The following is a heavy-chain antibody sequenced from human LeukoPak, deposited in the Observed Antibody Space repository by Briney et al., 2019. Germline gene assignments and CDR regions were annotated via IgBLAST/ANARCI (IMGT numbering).Heavy chain of an antibody. D-gene: IGHD3-22*01. V-gene: IGHV4-30-4*01. Sequence: SQTLSLTCTVSGGSISSGDYYWSWIRQPPGKGLEWIGYIYYSGSTYYNPSLKSRVTISVDTSKNQFSLKLSSVTAADTAVYYCARGGHVLWYDSSGYYSNWGQGTLVTVSS. CDR3: ARGGHVLWYDSSGYYSN. CDR1: GGSISSGDYY. J-gene: IGHJ4*02. CDR2: IYYSGST.